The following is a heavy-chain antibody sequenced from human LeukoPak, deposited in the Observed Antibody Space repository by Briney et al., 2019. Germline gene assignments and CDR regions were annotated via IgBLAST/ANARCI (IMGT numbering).Heavy chain of an antibody. V-gene: IGHV3-23*01. CDR1: GITLSNYG. D-gene: IGHD3-22*01. CDR2: ISGSGGTT. CDR3: AKRGVVIRVILVGFHKEAYYFDF. Sequence: GGSLRLSCAVSGITLSNYGMSWVRQAPGKGLEWVAGISGSGGTTNYADSVEGRFTISRDNPKNTLFLHMNSLRAEDTAVYFCAKRGVVIRVILVGFHKEAYYFDFWGQGALVTVSS. J-gene: IGHJ4*02.